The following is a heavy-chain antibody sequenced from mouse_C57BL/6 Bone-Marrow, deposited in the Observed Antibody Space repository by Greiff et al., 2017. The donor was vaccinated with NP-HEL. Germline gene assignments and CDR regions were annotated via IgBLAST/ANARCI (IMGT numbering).Heavy chain of an antibody. V-gene: IGHV1-7*01. CDR2: INPSSGYT. Sequence: QVQLKESGAELAKPGASVKLSCKASGYTFTSYWMHWVKQRPGQGLEWIGYINPSSGYTKYNQKFKDKATLTADKSSSTAYMQLSSLTYEDSAVYYCARGADGYYVAMDYWGQGTSVTVSS. J-gene: IGHJ4*01. CDR3: ARGADGYYVAMDY. D-gene: IGHD2-3*01. CDR1: GYTFTSYW.